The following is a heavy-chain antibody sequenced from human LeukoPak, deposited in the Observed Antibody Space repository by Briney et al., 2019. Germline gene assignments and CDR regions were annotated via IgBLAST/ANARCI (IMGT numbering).Heavy chain of an antibody. CDR1: GFTVSSNY. CDR3: ARVAEAAAFDS. V-gene: IGHV3-21*06. J-gene: IGHJ4*02. D-gene: IGHD6-13*01. Sequence: GGSLRLSCAAPGFTVSSNYMSWVRQAPGKGLEWVSSISRNSRYIYYADSMRGRFTISRDNAKNSLYLQMNSLKPEDTAVYYCARVAEAAAFDSWGQGTLVTVSS. CDR2: ISRNSRYI.